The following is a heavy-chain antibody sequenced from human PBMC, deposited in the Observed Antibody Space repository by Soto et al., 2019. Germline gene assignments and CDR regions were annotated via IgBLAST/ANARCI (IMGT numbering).Heavy chain of an antibody. CDR3: ARAIPGGSYTPRGFDS. CDR2: IYYSGST. Sequence: QVQLQESGPGLVKPSETLSLTCTVSGGSISSYYWSWIRQPPGKGLEWIGYIYYSGSTNYNPSLKSRGTISVDTSKNQFSLKLSSVTAADTAVYYCARAIPGGSYTPRGFDSWGQGTLVTVSS. D-gene: IGHD1-26*01. V-gene: IGHV4-59*01. J-gene: IGHJ4*02. CDR1: GGSISSYY.